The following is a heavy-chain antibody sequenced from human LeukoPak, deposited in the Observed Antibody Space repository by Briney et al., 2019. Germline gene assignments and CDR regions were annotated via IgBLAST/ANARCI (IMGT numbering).Heavy chain of an antibody. D-gene: IGHD6-19*01. V-gene: IGHV1-69*04. CDR3: ARMHSSGWYDYFDY. Sequence: ASVKVSCKASGGTFSSYAISWVRQAPGQGLEWMGRIIPILGIANYAQKLQGRVTMTTDTSTSTAYMELRSLRSDDTAVYYCARMHSSGWYDYFDYWGQGTLVTVSS. J-gene: IGHJ4*02. CDR1: GGTFSSYA. CDR2: IIPILGIA.